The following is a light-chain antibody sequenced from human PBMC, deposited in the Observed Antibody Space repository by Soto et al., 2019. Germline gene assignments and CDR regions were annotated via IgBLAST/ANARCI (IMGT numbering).Light chain of an antibody. J-gene: IGLJ1*01. CDR3: QVWDDNSDHHV. CDR1: NIGGKS. V-gene: IGLV3-21*02. Sequence: CELNQTSSGSVAPGQAARISCGVNNIGGKSVHWYQQKPGQAPVVVVYDDSDRPSGIPERFSGSNSGNTATLTISRVEAGDEADYHCQVWDDNSDHHVFGTGTKVNVI. CDR2: DDS.